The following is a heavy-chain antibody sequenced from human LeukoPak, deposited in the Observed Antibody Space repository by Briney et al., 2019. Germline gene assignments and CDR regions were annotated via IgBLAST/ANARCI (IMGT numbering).Heavy chain of an antibody. D-gene: IGHD5-18*01. J-gene: IGHJ5*02. CDR2: INSDGSST. V-gene: IGHV3-74*01. CDR3: ARGGTYSSDLPGS. Sequence: GGSLRLSCAASGFTFSGYWMHWVRQAPGKGLVWVSRINSDGSSTNYADSVKGRFTISRDNAKNTLYLQMNTLRAEDTAVYYCARGGTYSSDLPGSWGQGTLVTVSS. CDR1: GFTFSGYW.